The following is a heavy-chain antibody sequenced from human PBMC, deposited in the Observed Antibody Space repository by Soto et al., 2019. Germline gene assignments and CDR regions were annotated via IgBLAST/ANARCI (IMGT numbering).Heavy chain of an antibody. J-gene: IGHJ5*02. CDR3: AREVNSSPARGPNWFDP. Sequence: QVQLQESGPGLVQPSGTLSLTCAVSGDSINNSHWWSWVRQTPGKGLEWIGETYHSGTTNYNPSLKTRFTISIYKSKNQFSLKMNSVTAADTAVYYCAREVNSSPARGPNWFDPWGQGTLVTVSS. V-gene: IGHV4-4*02. CDR2: TYHSGTT. D-gene: IGHD6-13*01. CDR1: GDSINNSHW.